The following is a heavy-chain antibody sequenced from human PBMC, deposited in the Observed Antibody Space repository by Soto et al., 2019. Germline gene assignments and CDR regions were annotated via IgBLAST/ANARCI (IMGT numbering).Heavy chain of an antibody. J-gene: IGHJ4*02. Sequence: GESLKISCKGSGYSFVSYWIAWVRQMPGKGLEWMGSIYPGDSDTTYSPSIQGQVTISADKSSTTVYLQWNTLKASGTAMYYCAKTDGYEVEYWGQGTQVTVSS. V-gene: IGHV5-51*01. CDR3: AKTDGYEVEY. D-gene: IGHD5-18*01. CDR2: IYPGDSDT. CDR1: GYSFVSYW.